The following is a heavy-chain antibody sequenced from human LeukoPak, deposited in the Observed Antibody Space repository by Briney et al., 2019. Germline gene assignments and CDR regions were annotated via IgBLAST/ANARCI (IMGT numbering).Heavy chain of an antibody. CDR1: GDSISSTNYY. J-gene: IGHJ4*02. CDR3: AQGVMIFDY. CDR2: IYYSGST. Sequence: SETLSLTCTVSGDSISSTNYYWGWIRQPPGKGLEWIGSIYYSGSTYYNPSLKSRVTISVDTSKNQFSLKLSSVTAADTAVYYCAQGVMIFDYWGQGTLVTVSS. D-gene: IGHD3/OR15-3a*01. V-gene: IGHV4-39*07.